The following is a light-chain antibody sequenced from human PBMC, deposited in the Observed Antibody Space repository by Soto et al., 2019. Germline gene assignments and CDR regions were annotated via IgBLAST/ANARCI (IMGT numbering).Light chain of an antibody. CDR1: QSLLYFDGNIY. CDR3: MQGTHWPIA. CDR2: KVS. Sequence: DVVMTQSPLSLPVTLGQPASISCRSSQSLLYFDGNIYVNWFQQRPGQSPRRLIYKVSNRDSGVQDRFSGSGAGTDFTLKISRVEADDVGVYYCMQGTHWPIAFGQGTRLEI. V-gene: IGKV2-30*01. J-gene: IGKJ5*01.